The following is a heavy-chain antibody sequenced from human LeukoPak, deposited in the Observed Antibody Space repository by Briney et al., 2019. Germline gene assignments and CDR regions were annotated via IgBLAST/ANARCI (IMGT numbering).Heavy chain of an antibody. CDR2: IGYDGSKI. J-gene: IGHJ6*02. CDR1: GFTFSRSG. D-gene: IGHD3-16*01. V-gene: IGHV3-30*02. CDR3: AKEGRGGFDI. Sequence: PGGSLRLSCAASGFTFSRSGMHWVRQAPGKGLEWVTFIGYDGSKIYYADSVKGRFTISRDNSKNTLYLQMNSLRAEDTAVYYCAKEGRGGFDIWGQGTTVTVSS.